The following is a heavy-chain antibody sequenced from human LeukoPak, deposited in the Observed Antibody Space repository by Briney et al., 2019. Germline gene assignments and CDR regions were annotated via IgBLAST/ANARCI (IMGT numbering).Heavy chain of an antibody. V-gene: IGHV3-13*01. CDR3: ARSYGPGFAFDI. D-gene: IGHD1-26*01. J-gene: IGHJ3*02. CDR1: GFTFSSYD. Sequence: GGSLRLSCAASGFTFSSYDMHWVRQATGKGLEWVSAIGTAGDTYYPGSVKGRFTISRENAKNSLYLQMNSLRAGDTAVYYCARSYGPGFAFDIWSQGTMVTVSS. CDR2: IGTAGDT.